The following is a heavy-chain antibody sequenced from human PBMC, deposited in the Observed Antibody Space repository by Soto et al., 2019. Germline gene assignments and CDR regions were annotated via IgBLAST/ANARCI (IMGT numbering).Heavy chain of an antibody. J-gene: IGHJ4*02. CDR2: IWYDGSNK. CDR3: ARGFPTVPTWLLFDS. D-gene: IGHD4-17*01. Sequence: PGGSLRLSCAASGFTFSNYGMHWFRQAPGKGLEWVAVIWYDGSNKYYADSVKGRFTISRDNSKNTLSLQMNSLRAEDTAVYYCARGFPTVPTWLLFDSWGQGALVTVSS. CDR1: GFTFSNYG. V-gene: IGHV3-33*01.